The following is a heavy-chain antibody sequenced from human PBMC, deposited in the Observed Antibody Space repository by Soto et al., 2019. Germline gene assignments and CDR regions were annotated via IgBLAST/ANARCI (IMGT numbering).Heavy chain of an antibody. CDR2: IYYSGST. Sequence: QVPLQESGPGLVKPSQTLSLTCTVSGGSISSGGYYWSWIRQHPGKGLEWIGYIYYSGSTYYNPSLKSRVTISVDTSKNQFSLKLSSVTAADTAVYYCARDGARYCISTSCYRAGMDVWGQGTTVTVSS. V-gene: IGHV4-31*03. D-gene: IGHD2-2*01. CDR1: GGSISSGGYY. J-gene: IGHJ6*02. CDR3: ARDGARYCISTSCYRAGMDV.